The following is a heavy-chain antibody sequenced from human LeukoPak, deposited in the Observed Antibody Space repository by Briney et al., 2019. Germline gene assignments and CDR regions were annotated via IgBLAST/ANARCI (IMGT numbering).Heavy chain of an antibody. CDR1: GGSIRSHS. CDR3: ARDIGRDTDGRASYWFAP. V-gene: IGHV4-59*11. J-gene: IGHJ5*02. D-gene: IGHD1-1*01. Sequence: SETLSLTCTVSGGSIRSHSWHWIRQSPGKGLEWIGSISYFGTTTYKPSLKSRVTLSVDTSKNQFSLKLTSVTAADTAVYYCARDIGRDTDGRASYWFAPWGQGTLVTVSS. CDR2: ISYFGTT.